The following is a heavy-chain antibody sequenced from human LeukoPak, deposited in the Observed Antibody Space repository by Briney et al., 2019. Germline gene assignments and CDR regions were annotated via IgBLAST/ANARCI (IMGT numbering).Heavy chain of an antibody. V-gene: IGHV4-61*02. CDR3: ARDSRDYGDYYFDY. CDR2: IYTSGST. D-gene: IGHD4-17*01. J-gene: IGHJ4*02. CDR1: GGSISNGSYY. Sequence: PSETLSLTCTVSGGSISNGSYYWSWIRQPAGKGLEWIGRIYTSGSTNYNPSLKSRVTISVDTSKSQSSLKLSSVTAADTAVYYCARDSRDYGDYYFDYWGQGTLVTVSS.